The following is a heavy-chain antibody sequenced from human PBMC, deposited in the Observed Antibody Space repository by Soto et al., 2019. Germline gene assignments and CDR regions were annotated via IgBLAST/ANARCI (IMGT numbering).Heavy chain of an antibody. D-gene: IGHD3-3*01. Sequence: ASVKVSCKASGYTFTSYDINWVRQATGQGLEWMGWMNPNSGNTGYAQKFQGRVTMTRNTSISTAYMELSSLRSEDTAVYYCARSFQRVNYDSWSGHYDFDYWGQGTLVTVSS. CDR1: GYTFTSYD. CDR2: MNPNSGNT. J-gene: IGHJ4*02. CDR3: ARSFQRVNYDSWSGHYDFDY. V-gene: IGHV1-8*01.